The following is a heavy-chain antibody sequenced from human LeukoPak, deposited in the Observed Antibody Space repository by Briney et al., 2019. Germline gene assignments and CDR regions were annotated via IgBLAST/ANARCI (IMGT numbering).Heavy chain of an antibody. CDR1: GFTFSSYS. CDR3: ARDRYYDILSGYNDAFDI. Sequence: GSLRLPCAASGFTFSSYSMNWVRQAPGKGLEWVSSISSSSSYIYYEDSVKGRFSISRDNAKNSLYLQMNSLRAEDTAVYYCARDRYYDILSGYNDAFDIWGQGTMVTVSS. V-gene: IGHV3-21*01. J-gene: IGHJ3*02. D-gene: IGHD3-9*01. CDR2: ISSSSSYI.